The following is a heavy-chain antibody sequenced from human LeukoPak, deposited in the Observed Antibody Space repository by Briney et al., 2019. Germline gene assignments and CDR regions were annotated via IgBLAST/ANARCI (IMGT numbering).Heavy chain of an antibody. CDR3: TSGGDTIDY. CDR1: GFTFSGSA. J-gene: IGHJ4*02. V-gene: IGHV3-73*01. Sequence: GGSLRLSCAASGFTFSGSAMHWVRQASGKGLEWVGRIRSKANSYATAYAASVKGRFTISRDDSKNTAYLQMNSLKTEDTAAYYCTSGGDTIDYWGQGTLVTVSS. D-gene: IGHD2-21*02. CDR2: IRSKANSYAT.